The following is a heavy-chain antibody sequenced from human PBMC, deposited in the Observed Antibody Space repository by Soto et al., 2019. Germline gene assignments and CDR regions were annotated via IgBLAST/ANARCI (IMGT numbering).Heavy chain of an antibody. V-gene: IGHV4-34*01. Sequence: ETLSLTCAVYGGSFSGYYWSWIRQPPGKGLEWIGEINHSGSTNYNPSLKSRVTISVDTSKNQFSLKLSSVTAADTAVYYCARGLVGGYYYYMDVWGKGTTVTVSS. CDR1: GGSFSGYY. D-gene: IGHD2-15*01. CDR2: INHSGST. CDR3: ARGLVGGYYYYMDV. J-gene: IGHJ6*03.